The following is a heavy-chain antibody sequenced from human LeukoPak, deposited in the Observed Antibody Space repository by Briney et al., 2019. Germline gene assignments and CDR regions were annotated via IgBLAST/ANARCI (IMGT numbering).Heavy chain of an antibody. J-gene: IGHJ5*02. Sequence: GGSLRLSCAASGFTFSSYSMNWVRQAPGKGLEWVSSISSSSSYIYYADSVKGRFTISRDNAKNSLYLQMNSLRAEDTAVYYCARSRAYSGRLKTRCNWFDPWGQGTLVTVSS. D-gene: IGHD1-26*01. CDR3: ARSRAYSGRLKTRCNWFDP. V-gene: IGHV3-21*01. CDR1: GFTFSSYS. CDR2: ISSSSSYI.